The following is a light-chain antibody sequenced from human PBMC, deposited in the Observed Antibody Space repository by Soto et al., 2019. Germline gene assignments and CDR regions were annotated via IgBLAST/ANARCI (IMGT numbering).Light chain of an antibody. CDR2: TAS. V-gene: IGKV1-39*01. Sequence: DIQMTQSPSSLSASVGDRVTITCRASQSINIFLNWYQQKPGKAPTFLIYTASSLQSGVPSRFSGSGSGTDFTLTITNLQPEDSATYYCQQIYRTPYTFGQGTKVDIK. CDR1: QSINIF. CDR3: QQIYRTPYT. J-gene: IGKJ2*01.